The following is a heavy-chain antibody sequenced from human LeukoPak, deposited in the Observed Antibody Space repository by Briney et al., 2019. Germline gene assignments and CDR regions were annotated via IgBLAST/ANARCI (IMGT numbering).Heavy chain of an antibody. J-gene: IGHJ4*02. CDR1: GFTFSSYS. CDR2: ISGSSSTI. CDR3: ARDGGITSGWYYLDY. V-gene: IGHV3-48*04. D-gene: IGHD6-19*01. Sequence: GGSLRLSCAASGFTFSSYSMNWVRQAPGKGLEWVSYISGSSSTIHYADSVKGRFTISRDNAKNSLYLQMNSLRAEDTALYYCARDGGITSGWYYLDYWGQGTLVTVSS.